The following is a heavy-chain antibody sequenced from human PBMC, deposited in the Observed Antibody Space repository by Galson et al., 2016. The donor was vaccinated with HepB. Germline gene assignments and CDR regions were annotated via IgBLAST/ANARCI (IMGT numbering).Heavy chain of an antibody. V-gene: IGHV3-7*01. J-gene: IGHJ4*02. Sequence: SLRLSCAASGFTFSSDWMSWVRQAPGKGLEWVANIKQDGSEKYYVDSVKGRFTISRDNAKNTLYLQMNSLRAEDTAVYYCARDDDYVWGTYRYTRTVPQYYFDYWGQGTLVTVSS. D-gene: IGHD3-16*02. CDR1: GFTFSSDW. CDR2: IKQDGSEK. CDR3: ARDDDYVWGTYRYTRTVPQYYFDY.